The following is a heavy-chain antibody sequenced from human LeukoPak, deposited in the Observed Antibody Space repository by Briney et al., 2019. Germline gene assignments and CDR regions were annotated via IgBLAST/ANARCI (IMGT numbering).Heavy chain of an antibody. CDR2: ISYDGSNK. CDR1: GFTFSSYA. Sequence: GGSLRLSCAASGFTFSSYAMHWVRQAPGKGLEWVAVISYDGSNKYYADSVKGRFTISRDNSKNTLYLQMNSLRVEDTAVYYCARGTGSGWFYFDNWGQGTLVTISS. CDR3: ARGTGSGWFYFDN. V-gene: IGHV3-30-3*01. J-gene: IGHJ4*02. D-gene: IGHD6-19*01.